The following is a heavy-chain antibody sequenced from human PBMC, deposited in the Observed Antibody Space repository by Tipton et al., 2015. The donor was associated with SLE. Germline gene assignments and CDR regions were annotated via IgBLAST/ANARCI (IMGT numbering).Heavy chain of an antibody. CDR1: GFTFGTYS. Sequence: SLRLSCAATGFTFGTYSMNWVRQAPGKGLEWVSYIDSDSSTIYYADSVKGRFTISRDNAKNLLYLQMKSLRDEDTAMYYCASPFDYWGQGTLVTVSS. V-gene: IGHV3-48*02. CDR3: ASPFDY. J-gene: IGHJ4*02. CDR2: IDSDSSTI.